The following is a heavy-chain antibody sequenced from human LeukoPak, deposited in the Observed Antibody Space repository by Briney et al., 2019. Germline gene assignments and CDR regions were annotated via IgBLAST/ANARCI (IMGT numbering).Heavy chain of an antibody. D-gene: IGHD5-24*01. CDR2: ISGSGGST. J-gene: IGHJ3*02. CDR3: AKDGYNLRAFDI. CDR1: GFTFNSYA. V-gene: IGHV3-23*01. Sequence: GGSLRLSCAAPGFTFNSYAMSWVRQAPGKGLEWVSAISGSGGSTYYADSVKGRFTISRDNSKNTLYLQMNSLRAEDTAVYYCAKDGYNLRAFDIWGQGTMVTVSS.